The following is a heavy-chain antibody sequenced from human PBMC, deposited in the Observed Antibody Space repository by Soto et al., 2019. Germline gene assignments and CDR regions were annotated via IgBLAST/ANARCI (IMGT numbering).Heavy chain of an antibody. V-gene: IGHV4-39*01. Sequence: QLQLQESGPGLVKPSETLSLTCTVSGGSISSSSYSWGWIRQPPGKGLEWIGSIYYSGSTYYNPSLKSRVTISVDTSKNQFSLKLSSVTAADTAVYYCARHSNSSFPYYYYGMDVWGQGTTVTVSS. D-gene: IGHD6-6*01. CDR2: IYYSGST. CDR1: GGSISSSSYS. CDR3: ARHSNSSFPYYYYGMDV. J-gene: IGHJ6*02.